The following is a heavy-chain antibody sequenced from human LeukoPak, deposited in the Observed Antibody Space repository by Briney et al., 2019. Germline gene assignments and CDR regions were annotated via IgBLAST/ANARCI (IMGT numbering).Heavy chain of an antibody. D-gene: IGHD2-2*01. CDR1: GGSISSGSYY. CDR2: IYYSGST. CDR3: ARGGVPAAIVSYYYYYMDV. J-gene: IGHJ6*03. Sequence: SETLSLTCTVSGGSISSGSYYWSWIRQPPGKGLEWIGYIYYSGSTNYNPSLKSRVTISVDTSKNQFSLKLSSVTAADTAVYYCARGGVPAAIVSYYYYYMDVWGKGTTVTVSS. V-gene: IGHV4-61*01.